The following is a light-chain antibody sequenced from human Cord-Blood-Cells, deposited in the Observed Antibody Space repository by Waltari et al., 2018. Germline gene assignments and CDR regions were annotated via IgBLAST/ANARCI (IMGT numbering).Light chain of an antibody. CDR3: SSYTSSSTLDVV. CDR1: SSDVGGYNY. CDR2: DVS. V-gene: IGLV2-14*01. J-gene: IGLJ2*01. Sequence: QSALTQPASVSGSPGQSITIPCPGTSSDVGGYNYVPWYQQHPGKAPKLMIYDVSNRPSGVSNRFSGSKSGNTASLTISGLQAEDEADYYCSSYTSSSTLDVVFGGGTKLTVL.